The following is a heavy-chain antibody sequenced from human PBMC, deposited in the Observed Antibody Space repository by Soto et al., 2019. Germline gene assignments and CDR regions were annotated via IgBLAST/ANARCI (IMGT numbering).Heavy chain of an antibody. CDR2: IYWDDDK. J-gene: IGHJ4*02. CDR1: GFSLSTSGVG. V-gene: IGHV2-5*02. Sequence: QITLKESGPPLVKPTQTLTLTCTFSGFSLSTSGVGVGWIRQPPGKALEWLALIYWDDDKRYSPSLKSRLTITKDTSKNQVVLTMTNMDPVDTATYYCAHRRRYSGYRGNYYFDYWGQGTLVTVSS. CDR3: AHRRRYSGYRGNYYFDY. D-gene: IGHD5-12*01.